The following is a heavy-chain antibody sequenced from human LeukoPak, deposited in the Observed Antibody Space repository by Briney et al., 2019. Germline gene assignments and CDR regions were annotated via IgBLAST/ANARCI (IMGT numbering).Heavy chain of an antibody. Sequence: PGRSLRLSCAASGFTFSRYGMHWVRQVPGKGLEWVAVISYDGSNKYYADSVKGRFTISRDNSKNTLFLLMNSLRAEDTAVYYCARESVGYCSGGSCYGMDVWGQGTTVTVSS. D-gene: IGHD2-15*01. CDR2: ISYDGSNK. CDR1: GFTFSRYG. CDR3: ARESVGYCSGGSCYGMDV. J-gene: IGHJ6*02. V-gene: IGHV3-30-3*01.